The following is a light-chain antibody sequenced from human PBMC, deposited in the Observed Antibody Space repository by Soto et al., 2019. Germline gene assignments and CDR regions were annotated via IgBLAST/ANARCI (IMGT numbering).Light chain of an antibody. V-gene: IGLV1-47*02. CDR3: AAWDVSQSGSFV. CDR2: SND. Sequence: QSVLTQPPAASGTPWQRVTISCSGSSSNIGSNYVYWYQQLPGAAPKLLIHSNDQRPSGVPDRFSGSKSGTSASLAISGLRSEDEADYYCAAWDVSQSGSFVFGTGTKVTVL. CDR1: SSNIGSNY. J-gene: IGLJ1*01.